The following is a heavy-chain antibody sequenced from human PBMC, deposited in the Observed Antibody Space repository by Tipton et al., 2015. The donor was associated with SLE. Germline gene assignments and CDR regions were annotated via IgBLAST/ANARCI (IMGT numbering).Heavy chain of an antibody. D-gene: IGHD6-13*01. V-gene: IGHV4-39*02. J-gene: IGHJ2*01. CDR2: IDHSGVT. Sequence: TLSLTCIVSGGSITTRSYYWGWIRQPPGKGLEWIGDIDHSGVTHYNPSLKSRVTISRDTSGNQFSLNLSSVTASDTAVYFCTRAEFSSNWYMYWHFDLWGRGTLVTASS. CDR3: TRAEFSSNWYMYWHFDL. CDR1: GGSITTRSYY.